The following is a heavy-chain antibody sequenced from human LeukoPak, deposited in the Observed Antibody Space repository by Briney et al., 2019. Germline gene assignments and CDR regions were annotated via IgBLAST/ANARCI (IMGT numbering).Heavy chain of an antibody. J-gene: IGHJ4*02. CDR3: ARHYPRYSYGPAVDY. CDR1: GYSISSGYY. D-gene: IGHD5-18*01. Sequence: KPSETLSLTCAVSGYSISSGYYWGWFRQPPGKGLEWIGSIYYSGSTYYNPSLKSRVTISVDTSKNQFSLKLSSVTAADTAVYYCARHYPRYSYGPAVDYWGQGTLVTVSS. CDR2: IYYSGST. V-gene: IGHV4-38-2*01.